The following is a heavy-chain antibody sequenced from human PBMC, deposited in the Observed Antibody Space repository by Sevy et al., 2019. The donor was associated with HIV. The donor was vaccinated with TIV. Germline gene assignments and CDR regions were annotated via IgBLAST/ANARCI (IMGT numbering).Heavy chain of an antibody. CDR2: ISYDGSNK. D-gene: IGHD2-15*01. CDR1: GFTFSTYA. Sequence: GGSLKLSRAASGFTFSTYAMHWVRQAPGKGREWVAVISYDGSNKYYADSVKGRFTISGDNSRNTLYLQMNSLGAEDTAVYYCARVLGYCSGGSCYSVKSYYYYGMDVWGQGTTVTVSS. V-gene: IGHV3-30-3*01. CDR3: ARVLGYCSGGSCYSVKSYYYYGMDV. J-gene: IGHJ6*02.